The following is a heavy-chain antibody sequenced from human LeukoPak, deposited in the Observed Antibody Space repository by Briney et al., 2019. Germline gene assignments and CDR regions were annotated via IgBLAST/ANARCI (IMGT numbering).Heavy chain of an antibody. CDR3: AKDVVVVPYYYYYYGMDV. D-gene: IGHD2-15*01. V-gene: IGHV3-23*01. J-gene: IGHJ6*02. CDR2: ISGSGGST. CDR1: GFTFSSYA. Sequence: GGSLRLSCAASGFTFSSYAMSWVRQAPGKGPEWVSAISGSGGSTYYADSVKGRFTISRDNSKNTLYLQMNSLRAEDTAVYYCAKDVVVVPYYYYYYGMDVWGQGTTVTVSS.